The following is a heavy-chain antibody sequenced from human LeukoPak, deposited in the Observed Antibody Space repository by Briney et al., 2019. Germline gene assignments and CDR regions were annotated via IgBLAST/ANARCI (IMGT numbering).Heavy chain of an antibody. J-gene: IGHJ4*02. Sequence: SETLSYTCTVSGGSISSYYWSWIRQPPGKGLEWIGYIYYSGSTNYNPSLKSRVTISVDTSKNQFSLKLSSVTAADTAVYYCARIWFGPPNLYYFDYWGQGTLVTVSS. CDR3: ARIWFGPPNLYYFDY. D-gene: IGHD3-10*01. V-gene: IGHV4-59*01. CDR2: IYYSGST. CDR1: GGSISSYY.